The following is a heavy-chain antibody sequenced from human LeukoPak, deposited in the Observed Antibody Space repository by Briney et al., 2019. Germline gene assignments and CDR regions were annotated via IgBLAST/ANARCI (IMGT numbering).Heavy chain of an antibody. Sequence: PSETLSLTCAVYGGSFSDYYWSWIRQPPGKGLEWIGEINHSGSTNYNPSLKSRVTISVDTSKNQFSLKLSSVTAADTAVYYCATKGATMIVSWVYWGQGTLVTVSS. CDR2: INHSGST. CDR1: GGSFSDYY. CDR3: ATKGATMIVSWVY. D-gene: IGHD3-22*01. V-gene: IGHV4-34*01. J-gene: IGHJ4*02.